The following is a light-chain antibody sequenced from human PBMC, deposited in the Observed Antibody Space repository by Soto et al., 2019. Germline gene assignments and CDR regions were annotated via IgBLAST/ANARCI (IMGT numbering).Light chain of an antibody. V-gene: IGKV1-5*03. J-gene: IGKJ2*01. Sequence: DIQMTQSTSTLSASVGDRVTITCRASQSINNWLAWYQQRPGTAPKLLIYKASTLQTGVPSRFSGSASGTEFTLTISSLQPDDFATYYCQQYNSYPHTFGQGTKLEIK. CDR3: QQYNSYPHT. CDR1: QSINNW. CDR2: KAS.